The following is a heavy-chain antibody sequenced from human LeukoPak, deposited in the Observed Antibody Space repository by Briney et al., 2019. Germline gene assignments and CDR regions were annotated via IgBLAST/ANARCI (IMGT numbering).Heavy chain of an antibody. CDR3: ARDLYDILTGYSIHFDY. Sequence: GGSLRLSCAASGFTFSSYWMSWVRQAPGKGLEWVANIKQDGSEKYYVDSVKGRFTIPRDNAKNSLYLQMNSLRAEDTAVYYCARDLYDILTGYSIHFDYWGQGTLVTVSS. CDR2: IKQDGSEK. V-gene: IGHV3-7*01. J-gene: IGHJ4*02. CDR1: GFTFSSYW. D-gene: IGHD3-9*01.